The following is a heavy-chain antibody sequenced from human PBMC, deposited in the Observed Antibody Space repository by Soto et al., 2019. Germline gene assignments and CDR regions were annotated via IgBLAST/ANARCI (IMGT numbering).Heavy chain of an antibody. J-gene: IGHJ6*02. CDR2: ITETGGDT. CDR3: TKASSDRHHMDV. Sequence: WGSLRLSCAASGFTFSNFVMRWVRQTPGKGLEWVSTITETGGDTYYTDSVKGRFTVSRDNSKNTLYLQMTSLRAEDTALYYCTKASSDRHHMDVWGQGTTVTVSS. V-gene: IGHV3-23*01. CDR1: GFTFSNFV.